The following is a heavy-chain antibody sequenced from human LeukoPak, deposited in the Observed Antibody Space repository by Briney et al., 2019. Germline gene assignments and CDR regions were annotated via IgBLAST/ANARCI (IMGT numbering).Heavy chain of an antibody. CDR2: ISYDGSNK. CDR3: AKVNYGSGAFDY. V-gene: IGHV3-30*18. J-gene: IGHJ4*02. D-gene: IGHD3-10*01. CDR1: GFTFSSYG. Sequence: GGSLRLSCAASGFTFSSYGMHWVPQAPGKGLKWVAVISYDGSNKYYADSVKGRFTISRDNSKNTLYLQMNSLRAEDTAVYYCAKVNYGSGAFDYWGQGTLVTVPS.